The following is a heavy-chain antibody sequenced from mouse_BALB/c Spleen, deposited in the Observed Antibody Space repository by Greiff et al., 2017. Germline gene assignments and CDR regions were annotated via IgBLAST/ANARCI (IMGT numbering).Heavy chain of an antibody. CDR2: SRNKANDYTT. V-gene: IGHV7-1*02. CDR1: GFTFSDFY. D-gene: IGHD2-3*01. CDR3: ARDAGDGYYEDWFAY. Sequence: EVNVVESGGGLVQPGGSLRLSCATSGFTFSDFYMEWVRQPPGKRLEWIAASRNKANDYTTEYSASVKGRFIVSRDTSQSSLYLQMNALRAADTAICDCARDAGDGYYEDWFAYWGQGTLVTVSA. J-gene: IGHJ3*01.